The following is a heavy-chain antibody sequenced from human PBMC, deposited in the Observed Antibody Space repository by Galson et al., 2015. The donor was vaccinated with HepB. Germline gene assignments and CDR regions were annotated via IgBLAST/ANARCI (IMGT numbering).Heavy chain of an antibody. CDR3: AKVFYYYGSGSPHAFDI. CDR1: GFTFSSYG. Sequence: SLRLSCAASGFTFSSYGMHSVRQAPGKGLEWVAVISYDGSNKYYADSVKGRFTISRDNSKNTLYLQMNSLRAEDTAVYYCAKVFYYYGSGSPHAFDIWGQGTMVTVSS. D-gene: IGHD3-10*01. V-gene: IGHV3-30*18. J-gene: IGHJ3*02. CDR2: ISYDGSNK.